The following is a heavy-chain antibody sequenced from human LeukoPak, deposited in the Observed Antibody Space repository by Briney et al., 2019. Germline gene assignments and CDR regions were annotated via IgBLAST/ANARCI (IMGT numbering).Heavy chain of an antibody. CDR2: ISAYNGNT. D-gene: IGHD6-6*01. CDR1: GYTFTSYG. CDR3: ATVGDPRSIAARPNYYYYMDV. J-gene: IGHJ6*03. V-gene: IGHV1-18*01. Sequence: GASVKVSCKASGYTFTSYGISWVRQAPGQGLEWMGWISAYNGNTNYAQKLQGRVTMTTDTSTSTAYMELRSLRSEDTAVYYCATVGDPRSIAARPNYYYYMDVWGKGTTVTVSS.